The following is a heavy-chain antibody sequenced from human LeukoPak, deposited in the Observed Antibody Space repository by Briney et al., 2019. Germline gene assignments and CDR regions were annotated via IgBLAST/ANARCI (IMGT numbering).Heavy chain of an antibody. J-gene: IGHJ5*01. CDR3: GYFGSENYYTPDS. D-gene: IGHD3-10*01. CDR2: IHTDVSRK. V-gene: IGHV3-30*02. Sequence: SGGSLRLSCAASGFSFSSYGMHWVRQAPGKGLEWVAYIHTDVSRKHYADSVKGRFTISRDNSKNTLNLQMNSLRPGDTALYYCGYFGSENYYTPDSWGQGTQATVSS. CDR1: GFSFSSYG.